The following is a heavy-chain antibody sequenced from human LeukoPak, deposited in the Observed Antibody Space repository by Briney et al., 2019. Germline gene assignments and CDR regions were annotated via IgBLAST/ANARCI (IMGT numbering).Heavy chain of an antibody. V-gene: IGHV4-59*01. D-gene: IGHD5-12*01. CDR3: ARDSEPRGYSGYDYVGNWFDP. Sequence: SETLSLTCTVSGGSISSYYWSWIRQPPGKGLEWIGYIYYIGSTNYNPSPKSRVTISVDTSKNQFSLKLSSVTAADTAVYFCARDSEPRGYSGYDYVGNWFDPWGQGTLVTVSS. J-gene: IGHJ5*02. CDR1: GGSISSYY. CDR2: IYYIGST.